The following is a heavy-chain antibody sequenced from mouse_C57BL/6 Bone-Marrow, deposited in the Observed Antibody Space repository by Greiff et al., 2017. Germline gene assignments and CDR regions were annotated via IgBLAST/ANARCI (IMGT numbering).Heavy chain of an antibody. V-gene: IGHV3-6*01. CDR1: GYSITSGYY. D-gene: IGHD1-1*01. CDR2: ISYDGSN. J-gene: IGHJ3*01. Sequence: EVQLVESGPGLVKPSQSLSLTCSVTGYSITSGYYWNWIRQFPGNKLEWMGYISYDGSNNYNPSLKNRISITRDTSKNQFFLKLNSVTTEDTATYYCARSYYGRPGFAYWGQGTLVTVSA. CDR3: ARSYYGRPGFAY.